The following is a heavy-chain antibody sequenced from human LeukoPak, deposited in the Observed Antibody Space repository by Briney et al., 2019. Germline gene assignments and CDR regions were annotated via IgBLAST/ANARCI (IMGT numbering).Heavy chain of an antibody. CDR1: GGSISSGGYY. D-gene: IGHD3-3*01. J-gene: IGHJ4*02. CDR3: ARDPNYDFWSGPPY. V-gene: IGHV4-30-2*01. Sequence: PSETLSLTCTVSGGSISSGGYYWSWIRQPPGKGLEWIGYIYHSGSTYYNPSLKSRVTISVDRSKNQFSLKLSSVTAADTAVYYCARDPNYDFWSGPPYWGQGTLVTVSS. CDR2: IYHSGST.